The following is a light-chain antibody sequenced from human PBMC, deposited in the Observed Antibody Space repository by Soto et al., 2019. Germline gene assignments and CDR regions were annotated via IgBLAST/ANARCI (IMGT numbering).Light chain of an antibody. CDR2: YDD. J-gene: IGLJ2*01. CDR3: ATWDASLNGPV. Sequence: QSVLTQPPSVSEAPRQRVTISCSGSSSNIGNNAVNWFQQLPGKAPKLLIYYDDLLPSGVSDRFSGSKSGTSASLAIRGLQSDDEADYCCATWDASLNGPVFGGGTKVTVL. CDR1: SSNIGNNA. V-gene: IGLV1-36*01.